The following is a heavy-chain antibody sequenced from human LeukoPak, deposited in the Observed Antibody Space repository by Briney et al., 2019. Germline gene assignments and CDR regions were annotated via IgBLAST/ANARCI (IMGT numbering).Heavy chain of an antibody. CDR3: ARTIRQWLVHYYYYYMDV. V-gene: IGHV6-1*01. Sequence: SQTLSLTCAISGDSVSSNSAAWNWIRQSPSRGLEWLGRTYYRSKWYNDYAVSVKSRITINPDTSKNQFSLQLNSVTPEDTAVYYCARTIRQWLVHYYYYYMDVWGKGTTVTVSS. D-gene: IGHD6-19*01. CDR2: TYYRSKWYN. J-gene: IGHJ6*03. CDR1: GDSVSSNSAA.